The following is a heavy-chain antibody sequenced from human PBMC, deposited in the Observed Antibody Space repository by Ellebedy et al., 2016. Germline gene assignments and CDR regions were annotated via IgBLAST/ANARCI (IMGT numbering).Heavy chain of an antibody. J-gene: IGHJ3*02. CDR1: GFTFSDYY. CDR2: ISSSDSYT. V-gene: IGHV3-11*03. CDR3: ARYVAAFDI. Sequence: GESLKISXVASGFTFSDYYMSWIRQAPGKGLEWVSYISSSDSYTYYADSLKGRFTISRDNAKNSLYLQMDSLRAEDTAVYYCARYVAAFDIWGQGIVVTVSS. D-gene: IGHD3-16*01.